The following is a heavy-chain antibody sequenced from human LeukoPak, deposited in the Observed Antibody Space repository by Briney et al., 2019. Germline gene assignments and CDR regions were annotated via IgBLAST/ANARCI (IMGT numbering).Heavy chain of an antibody. V-gene: IGHV4-39*01. Sequence: SETLSLTCTVSGGSISSSSHHWGWIRQPPGKGLEWIGSIYYSGSTYYNPSLKSRVTISVDTSKNQFSLKLSSVTAADTAVYYCARHKEITMIVDSWGQGTLVTVSS. CDR1: GGSISSSSHH. CDR3: ARHKEITMIVDS. D-gene: IGHD3-22*01. CDR2: IYYSGST. J-gene: IGHJ4*02.